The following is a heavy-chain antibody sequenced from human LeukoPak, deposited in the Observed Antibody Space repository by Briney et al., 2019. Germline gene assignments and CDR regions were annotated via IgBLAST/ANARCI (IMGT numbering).Heavy chain of an antibody. Sequence: ASVKVSCKASGYTFTGYYMHWVRQAPGQGLEWMGWINPNSGGTNYAQKFQGRVTMTRDTSISTAYMELSRLRSDDTAVYYCARVHLNYYDSSGYSSDWFDPWGQGTLVTVSS. V-gene: IGHV1-2*02. CDR1: GYTFTGYY. CDR3: ARVHLNYYDSSGYSSDWFDP. J-gene: IGHJ5*02. CDR2: INPNSGGT. D-gene: IGHD3-22*01.